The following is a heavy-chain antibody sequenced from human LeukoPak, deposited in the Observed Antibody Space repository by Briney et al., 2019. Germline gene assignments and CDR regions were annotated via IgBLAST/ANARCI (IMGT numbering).Heavy chain of an antibody. CDR2: IWYDGSNK. V-gene: IGHV3-33*01. Sequence: GRSLRLSCAASGFTFSSYGMHWVRQAPGKGLEWVAVIWYDGSNKYYADSVKGRFTISRDNSKNTLYLQMNSLRAEDTAVYYCARDTKSIAVAAILYYYYGMDVWGQGTTVTVSS. J-gene: IGHJ6*02. CDR3: ARDTKSIAVAAILYYYYGMDV. CDR1: GFTFSSYG. D-gene: IGHD6-19*01.